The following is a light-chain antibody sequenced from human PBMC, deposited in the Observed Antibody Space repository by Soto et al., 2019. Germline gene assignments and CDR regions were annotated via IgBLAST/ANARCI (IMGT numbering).Light chain of an antibody. V-gene: IGKV1-5*03. CDR1: QSISTW. CDR3: QQSYTTPIT. J-gene: IGKJ5*01. Sequence: DIQMTQSPSTLPASVGDRVTITCRANQSISTWLAWYQQKPGKAPNLLIYKASTLKSGVPSRFSGSGSGTEFTLTISSLQPDDFATYYCQQSYTTPITFGQGTRLEIK. CDR2: KAS.